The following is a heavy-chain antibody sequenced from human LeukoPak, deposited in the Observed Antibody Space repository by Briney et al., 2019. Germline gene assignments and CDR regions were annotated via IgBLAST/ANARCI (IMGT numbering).Heavy chain of an antibody. V-gene: IGHV3-33*01. CDR3: ARGHDFWSGYPYYFDY. CDR2: IWYDGSNK. J-gene: IGHJ4*02. D-gene: IGHD3-3*01. CDR1: GFTFSSYG. Sequence: GGSLRLSCAASGFTFSSYGMHWVRQAPGKGLEWVALIWYDGSNKYYADSVKGRFTISRDNAKHIVYLQMNSLRAEDTAVYYCARGHDFWSGYPYYFDYWGQGTLVTVSS.